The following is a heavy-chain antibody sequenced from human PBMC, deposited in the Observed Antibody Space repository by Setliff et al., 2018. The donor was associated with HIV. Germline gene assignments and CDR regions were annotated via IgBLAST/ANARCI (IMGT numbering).Heavy chain of an antibody. CDR2: INQDGGEK. D-gene: IGHD3-16*01. CDR1: GFTFSTYW. Sequence: PGGSLRLSCAASGFTFSTYWMSWVRQAPGKGLEWVANINQDGGEKYYVDSMKGRFTISRDNAKNSLFLQANSLRAEDTAVYYCASVYPGLRSYYFDSWGQGTLVTVSS. CDR3: ASVYPGLRSYYFDS. V-gene: IGHV3-7*03. J-gene: IGHJ4*02.